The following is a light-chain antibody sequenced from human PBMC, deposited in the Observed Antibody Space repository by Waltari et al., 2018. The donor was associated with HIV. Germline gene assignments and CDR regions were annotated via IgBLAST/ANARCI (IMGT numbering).Light chain of an antibody. CDR2: DVS. CDR3: SSYTSSSTRV. J-gene: IGLJ3*02. V-gene: IGLV2-14*03. Sequence: QSALTQPASVSGSPGQSITISCTGTSSDVGSYNYVSWYQQHPGKAPKLMIFDVSNRPSGVSNRFSGSKSANTASLTISGRQAEDEADYYCSSYTSSSTRVFGGGTKLTVL. CDR1: SSDVGSYNY.